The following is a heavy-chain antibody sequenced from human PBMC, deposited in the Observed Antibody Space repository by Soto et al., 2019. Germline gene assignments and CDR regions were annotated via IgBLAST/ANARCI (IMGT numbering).Heavy chain of an antibody. CDR2: FDAGDGER. CDR3: ASSNYNYAMDV. J-gene: IGHJ6*01. CDR1: GFALIALS. Sequence: QVHLVQSGAEVKKPGASVKVSCTVSGFALIALSIHWVRQVPGKGLEWMGRFDAGDGERDYAQKFHGRVTMTEDTSTDTAYMELSSLRSEDTALYYCASSNYNYAMDVWGQGTTVTVS. V-gene: IGHV1-24*01. D-gene: IGHD4-4*01.